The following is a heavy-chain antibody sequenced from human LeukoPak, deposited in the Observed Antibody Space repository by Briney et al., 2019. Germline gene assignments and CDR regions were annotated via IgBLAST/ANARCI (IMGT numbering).Heavy chain of an antibody. V-gene: IGHV3-15*01. Sequence: GGSLRLSCAASGFTFSNAWMSWVRQAPGKGLEWVGRIKSKTDGGTTDYAAPVKGRFTISRDDSKNTLYLQMNSLKTEDTAVYYCTTDAEPYGSGSPSDYWGQGTLVTVSS. D-gene: IGHD3-10*01. CDR2: IKSKTDGGTT. CDR3: TTDAEPYGSGSPSDY. CDR1: GFTFSNAW. J-gene: IGHJ4*02.